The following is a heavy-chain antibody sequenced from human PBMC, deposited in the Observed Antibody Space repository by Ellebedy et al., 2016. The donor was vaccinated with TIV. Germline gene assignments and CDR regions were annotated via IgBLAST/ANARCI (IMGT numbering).Heavy chain of an antibody. CDR3: ARRGEEWELLLDY. D-gene: IGHD1-26*01. J-gene: IGHJ4*02. Sequence: GGSLRLSCKGSGYSFTSYWIGWVRQMPGKGLEWMGTIYPGDSDTRYSPSFQGQVTVSADKSISTAYLQWSSLKASDTAMYYCARRGEEWELLLDYWGQGTLVTVSS. CDR1: GYSFTSYW. V-gene: IGHV5-51*01. CDR2: IYPGDSDT.